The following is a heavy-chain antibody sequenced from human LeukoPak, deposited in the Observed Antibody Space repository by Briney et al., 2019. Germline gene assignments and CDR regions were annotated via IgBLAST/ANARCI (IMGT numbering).Heavy chain of an antibody. D-gene: IGHD2-15*01. Sequence: SDTLSLTCAVYGGSFSGYYWSWIRQVPGKGPEWIGEIDPNGRTNANSSLRSRVTISVDMSKNQFSLRLSSVTAADTAVYYCARKSILTSGRKPYDYWDQGALVTVSS. CDR2: IDPNGRT. CDR1: GGSFSGYY. J-gene: IGHJ4*02. CDR3: ARKSILTSGRKPYDY. V-gene: IGHV4-34*01.